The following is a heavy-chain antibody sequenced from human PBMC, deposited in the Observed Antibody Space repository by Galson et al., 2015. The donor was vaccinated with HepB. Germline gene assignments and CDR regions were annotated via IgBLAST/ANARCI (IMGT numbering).Heavy chain of an antibody. Sequence: SLRLSCAASGFTFSDHYMDWVRQAPGKGLEWVGRVRKKVNSYTTEYAASVKGRFTISRDDSNYSLYLQMNSLNTDDTAVYYCVRTSPRFSFDTWGQGILVTVCS. CDR1: GFTFSDHY. CDR2: VRKKVNSYTT. CDR3: VRTSPRFSFDT. V-gene: IGHV3-72*01. J-gene: IGHJ4*02.